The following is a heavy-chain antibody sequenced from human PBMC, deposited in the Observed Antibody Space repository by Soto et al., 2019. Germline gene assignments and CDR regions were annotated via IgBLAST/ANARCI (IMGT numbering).Heavy chain of an antibody. CDR1: GFTFSKYA. J-gene: IGHJ4*02. CDR3: ARTGYDRSGYFVEYYFDY. Sequence: GGSLRLSCAASGFTFSKYAMHWVRQARGTGLEWVAVISNDGSNPYYADSVKGRFTISRDNSKNTLYLQMNSLREEDTAVYYCARTGYDRSGYFVEYYFDYWGQGALVTVSS. V-gene: IGHV3-30-3*01. D-gene: IGHD3-22*01. CDR2: ISNDGSNP.